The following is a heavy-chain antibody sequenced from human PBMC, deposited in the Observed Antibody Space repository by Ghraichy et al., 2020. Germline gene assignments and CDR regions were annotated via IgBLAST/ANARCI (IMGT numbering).Heavy chain of an antibody. V-gene: IGHV4-39*01. CDR1: GDSFSSGNYL. CDR2: ISYAGGT. J-gene: IGHJ6*02. D-gene: IGHD3-10*01. Sequence: SETLSLTCTGSGDSFSSGNYLCGWVRQPPGKGLEWIGSISYAGGTYSNPSLRSRVTISVDTPKKQYSLKLSSVTAADTAVYYCVRHRMGSVSNYGMDVWGQGTTVTVSS. CDR3: VRHRMGSVSNYGMDV.